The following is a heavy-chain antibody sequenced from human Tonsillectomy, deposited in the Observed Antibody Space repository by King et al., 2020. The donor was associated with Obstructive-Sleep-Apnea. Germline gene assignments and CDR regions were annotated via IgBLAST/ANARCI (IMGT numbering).Heavy chain of an antibody. CDR3: AGEAGAYYYDSSGYNAFDI. J-gene: IGHJ3*02. CDR2: IYYSGST. CDR1: GGSISSGGYY. V-gene: IGHV4-31*03. Sequence: VQLQESGPGLVKPSQTLSLTCTVSGGSISSGGYYWSWIRQHPGKGLEWIGYIYYSGSTYYNPSLKIRVTISVDTSKNQFSLKLSSVTAADTAVYYCAGEAGAYYYDSSGYNAFDIWGQGTMVTVSS. D-gene: IGHD3-22*01.